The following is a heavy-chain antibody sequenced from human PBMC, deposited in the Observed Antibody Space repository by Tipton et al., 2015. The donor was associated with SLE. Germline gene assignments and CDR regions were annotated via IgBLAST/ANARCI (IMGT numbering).Heavy chain of an antibody. CDR1: GYSISSGYY. Sequence: TLSLTCAVSGYSISSGYYWGWIRQPPGKGLEWIGSIYHSGSTYYNPSLKSRVTISVDTSKNQFSLKLSSVTAADTAVYYCARDGGYAIAPRKSSYHYYYMDVWGKGTTVTVSS. V-gene: IGHV4-38-2*02. D-gene: IGHD2-8*01. CDR3: ARDGGYAIAPRKSSYHYYYMDV. J-gene: IGHJ6*03. CDR2: IYHSGST.